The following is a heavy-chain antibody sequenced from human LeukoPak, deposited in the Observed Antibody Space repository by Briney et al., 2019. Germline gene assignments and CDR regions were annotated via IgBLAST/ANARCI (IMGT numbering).Heavy chain of an antibody. Sequence: TSETLSLTCTVSGVSISSSSYYWGWIRQPPGKGLEWIGSIYYSGSTYYNPSLKSRVTISVDTSKNQFSLKLSSVTAADTAVYYCARGYSSGWYWFDPWGQGTLVTVSS. CDR2: IYYSGST. V-gene: IGHV4-39*07. D-gene: IGHD6-19*01. CDR1: GVSISSSSYY. CDR3: ARGYSSGWYWFDP. J-gene: IGHJ5*02.